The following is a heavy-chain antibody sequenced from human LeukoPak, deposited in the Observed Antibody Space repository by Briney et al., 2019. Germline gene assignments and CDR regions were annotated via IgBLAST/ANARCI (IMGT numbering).Heavy chain of an antibody. CDR2: IYYSGST. CDR1: GGSISSYY. D-gene: IGHD3-10*01. J-gene: IGHJ4*02. V-gene: IGHV4-59*01. CDR3: ARANYGFDY. Sequence: PSETLSLTCTVSGGSISSYYWSWVRQPPGKGLEWIGYIYYSGSTNYNPSLKSRVTISVDTPKNQFSLKLSSVTAADTAVYYCARANYGFDYWGQGTLVTVSS.